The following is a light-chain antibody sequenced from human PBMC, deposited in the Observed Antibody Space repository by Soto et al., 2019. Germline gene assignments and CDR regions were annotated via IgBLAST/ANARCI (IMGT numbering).Light chain of an antibody. J-gene: IGKJ1*01. V-gene: IGKV1-5*01. CDR2: DAS. CDR3: EQDDSYPRT. CDR1: QSSSNI. Sequence: DIQMTQSPSTLSASVGDRVTITCRASQSSSNILAWYQQKPGKAPQALIYDASILQNAVPSRFSGSGYGTEFTVTISRLQPDDFATYYCEQDDSYPRTFGQWTKVDIK.